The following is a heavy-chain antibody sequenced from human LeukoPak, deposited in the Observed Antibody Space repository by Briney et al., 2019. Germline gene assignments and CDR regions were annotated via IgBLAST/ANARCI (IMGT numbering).Heavy chain of an antibody. V-gene: IGHV3-21*01. CDR1: GFTFSNYS. CDR2: ISSSSSYI. CDR3: ARDSNVYDSSGYYNYYYYMDV. J-gene: IGHJ6*03. Sequence: GGSLRLSCAASGFTFSNYSMNWVRQAPGKGLEWVSSISSSSSYIYYADSVKGRFTISRDNAKNSLYLQMNSLRAEDTAVYYCARDSNVYDSSGYYNYYYYMDVWGKGTTVTVSS. D-gene: IGHD3-22*01.